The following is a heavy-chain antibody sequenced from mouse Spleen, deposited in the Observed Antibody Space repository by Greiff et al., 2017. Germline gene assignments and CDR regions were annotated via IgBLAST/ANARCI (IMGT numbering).Heavy chain of an antibody. CDR2: ISSGSSTI. D-gene: IGHD1-2*01. J-gene: IGHJ2*01. CDR3: ARRDYGPFDY. V-gene: IGHV5-17*01. CDR1: GFTFSDYG. Sequence: EVHLVESGGGLVKPGGSLKLSCAASGFTFSDYGMHWVRQAPEKGLEWVAYISSGSSTIYYADTVKGRFTISRDNAKTTLFLQMTSLRSEATAMYYCARRDYGPFDYWGQGTTLTVSS.